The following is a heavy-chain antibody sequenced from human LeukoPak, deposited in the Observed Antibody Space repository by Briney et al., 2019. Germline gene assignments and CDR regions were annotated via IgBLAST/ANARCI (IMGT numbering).Heavy chain of an antibody. CDR2: INPNSRDT. CDR1: GHTFIDYH. Sequence: ASVKVSCKASGHTFIDYHIHWVRQAPGQGLEWMGWINPNSRDTNYAQKFQGRVTMTTDTSISTAYMELSGLASDDTAVYYCARARHTGYDFWSTYYFPFDYWGQGTLVPVSS. D-gene: IGHD3-3*01. V-gene: IGHV1-2*02. J-gene: IGHJ4*02. CDR3: ARARHTGYDFWSTYYFPFDY.